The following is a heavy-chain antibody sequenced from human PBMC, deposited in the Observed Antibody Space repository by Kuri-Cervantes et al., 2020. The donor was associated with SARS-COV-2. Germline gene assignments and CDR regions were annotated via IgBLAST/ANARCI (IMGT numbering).Heavy chain of an antibody. CDR2: ISSSGSTI. V-gene: IGHV3-48*03. J-gene: IGHJ4*02. D-gene: IGHD3-22*01. CDR3: ARSYDSSGYYYSGSAYYFDY. Sequence: GESLKISCAASGFTFSDYEMNWVRQAPGKGLEWVSYISSSGSTIYYADSVKGRFTISRDNAKNSLYLQMNSLRAEDTAVYYCARSYDSSGYYYSGSAYYFDYWGQGTLVTVSS. CDR1: GFTFSDYE.